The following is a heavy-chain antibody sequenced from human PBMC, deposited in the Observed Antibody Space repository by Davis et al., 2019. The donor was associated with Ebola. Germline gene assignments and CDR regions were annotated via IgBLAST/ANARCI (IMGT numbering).Heavy chain of an antibody. Sequence: SETLSLTCAVYGGSFSGYYWSWIRQSPGKGLEWMGEISHHGIASYNPSLKSRVTISADTSKNQFSLRLYSLTAADTAVYYCARGSRSSFDSWGQGTLVTVSS. D-gene: IGHD6-13*01. J-gene: IGHJ5*01. CDR2: ISHHGIA. V-gene: IGHV4-34*01. CDR1: GGSFSGYY. CDR3: ARGSRSSFDS.